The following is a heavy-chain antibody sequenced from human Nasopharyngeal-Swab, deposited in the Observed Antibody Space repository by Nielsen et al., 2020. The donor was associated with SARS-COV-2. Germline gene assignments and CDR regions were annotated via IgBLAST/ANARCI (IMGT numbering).Heavy chain of an antibody. CDR2: ISSSTTYI. V-gene: IGHV3-21*01. J-gene: IGHJ6*02. CDR1: GFTFSNYN. D-gene: IGHD3-3*01. CDR3: ARDGLDYDFWSAYFMDV. Sequence: GGSPRLSCAASGFTFSNYNMNWVRQAPGKGLEWVSSISSSTTYIYYADSVKGRFTISRDNAKNSLYLQMNSLRAEDTAVYYCARDGLDYDFWSAYFMDVWGQGATVTVSS.